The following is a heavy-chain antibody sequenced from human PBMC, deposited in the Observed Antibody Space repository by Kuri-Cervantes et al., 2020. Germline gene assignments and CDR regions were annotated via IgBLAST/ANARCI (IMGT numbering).Heavy chain of an antibody. J-gene: IGHJ6*02. CDR1: GYTFTGYY. Sequence: ASVKVSCKASGYTFTGYYMHWVRQAPGQGLEWMGWINPNSGGANYAQKFQGWVTMTRDTSISTAYMELSRLRSDDTAVYYCARGSPVTYGMDVWGQGTTVTVSS. CDR3: ARGSPVTYGMDV. D-gene: IGHD4-17*01. V-gene: IGHV1-2*04. CDR2: INPNSGGA.